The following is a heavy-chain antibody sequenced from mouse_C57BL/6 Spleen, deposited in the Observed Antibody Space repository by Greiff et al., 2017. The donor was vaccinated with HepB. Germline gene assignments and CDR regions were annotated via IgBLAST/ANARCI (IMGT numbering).Heavy chain of an antibody. V-gene: IGHV1-64*01. J-gene: IGHJ2*01. CDR3: ASAHYYGSSYFDY. D-gene: IGHD1-1*01. CDR2: IHPNSGST. Sequence: VQLQQPGAELVKPGASVKLSCKASGYTFTSYWMHWVKQRPGQGLEWIGMIHPNSGSTNYNEKFKSKATLTVDKSSITAYMQLSSLTSEDSAVYYCASAHYYGSSYFDYWGQGTTLTVSS. CDR1: GYTFTSYW.